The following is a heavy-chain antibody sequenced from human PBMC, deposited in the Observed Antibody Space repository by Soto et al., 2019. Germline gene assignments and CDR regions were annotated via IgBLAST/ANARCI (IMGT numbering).Heavy chain of an antibody. CDR2: ISVYNGNK. V-gene: IGHV1-18*01. CDR3: ARGGGLRGNSYGYNWFDP. D-gene: IGHD5-18*01. J-gene: IGHJ5*02. Sequence: QVHLVQSGAEVKKPGASVKVSCKASGYIFSNYGIGWVRQAPGQGLEWMGWISVYNGNKNFGHKFQGRVTMTTDTSTRTAYMELRNLSSDDTALSYCARGGGLRGNSYGYNWFDPWGQGTLVTVSS. CDR1: GYIFSNYG.